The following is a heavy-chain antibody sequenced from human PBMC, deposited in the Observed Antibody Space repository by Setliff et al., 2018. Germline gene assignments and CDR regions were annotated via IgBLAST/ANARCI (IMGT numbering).Heavy chain of an antibody. CDR2: ISASGGGT. CDR1: GFTSSMYG. J-gene: IGHJ4*02. CDR3: TREPFPYYFDY. V-gene: IGHV3-21*01. Sequence: GESLKISCAASGFTSSMYGVHWVRQAPGKGLEWVSTISASGGGTYYADSVKGRFTISRDNSKNSLYLHMNSLRAEDTAVYYCTREPFPYYFDYWGQGTLVTVSS.